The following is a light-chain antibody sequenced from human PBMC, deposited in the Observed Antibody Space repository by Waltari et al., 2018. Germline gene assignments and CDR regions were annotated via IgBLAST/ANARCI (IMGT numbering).Light chain of an antibody. CDR2: DVS. J-gene: IGLJ2*01. V-gene: IGLV2-14*03. CDR1: SRDVGSYNY. CDR3: SSYITTNTLEL. Sequence: QSSLTQPASVSGSPGQSITISSTGTSRDVGSYNYVPCYQQHPGKAPKLMIYDVSYRPSGVSNRFSGSKSGNTASLTISGLQAEDEADYYCSSYITTNTLELFGGGTSLTVL.